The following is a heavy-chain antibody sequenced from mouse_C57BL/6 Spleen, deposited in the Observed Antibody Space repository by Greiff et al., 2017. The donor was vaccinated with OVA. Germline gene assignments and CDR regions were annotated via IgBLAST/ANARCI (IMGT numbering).Heavy chain of an antibody. CDR2: ISYDGSN. Sequence: ESGPGLVKPSQSLSLTCSVTGYSITSGYYWNWIRQFPGNKLEWMGYISYDGSNNYNPSLKNRISITRDTSKNQFFLKLNSVTTEDTVTYYCARARDYSNYFDYWGQGTTLTVSS. D-gene: IGHD2-5*01. V-gene: IGHV3-6*01. CDR1: GYSITSGYY. J-gene: IGHJ2*01. CDR3: ARARDYSNYFDY.